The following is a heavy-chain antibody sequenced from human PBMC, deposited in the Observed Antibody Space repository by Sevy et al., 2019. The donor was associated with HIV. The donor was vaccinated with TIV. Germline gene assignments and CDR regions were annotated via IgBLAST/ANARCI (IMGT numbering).Heavy chain of an antibody. V-gene: IGHV3-23*01. J-gene: IGHJ4*02. D-gene: IGHD3-16*01. CDR3: ARRGESQRDLDY. CDR2: IGGSAGST. CDR1: GFTFSSYA. Sequence: GGSLRLSCVASGFTFSSYAMNWVRQAPGKGLQWVSGIGGSAGSTYYANSVKGRFSISRDNSKNTLYLLMDNLRAEDTAVYYCARRGESQRDLDYWGQGTLVTVSS.